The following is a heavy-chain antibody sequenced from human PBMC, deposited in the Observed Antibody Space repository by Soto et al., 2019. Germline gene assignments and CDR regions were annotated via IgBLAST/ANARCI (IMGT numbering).Heavy chain of an antibody. Sequence: SETLSLTCTVSGGSISSYYWSWIRQPPGKGLEWIGYIYYSGSTNYNPSLKSRVTISVDTSKNQFSLKLSSVTAADTAAYYCARPYGPRAVLDWFDTWGQGTLVTVSS. J-gene: IGHJ5*02. CDR3: ARPYGPRAVLDWFDT. V-gene: IGHV4-59*01. D-gene: IGHD2-8*01. CDR1: GGSISSYY. CDR2: IYYSGST.